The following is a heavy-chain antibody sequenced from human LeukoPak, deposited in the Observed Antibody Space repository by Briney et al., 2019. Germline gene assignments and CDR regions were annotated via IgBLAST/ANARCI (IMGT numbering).Heavy chain of an antibody. J-gene: IGHJ4*02. Sequence: GESLKLYCQGSGYSFSTYWITWVRQMPGKGLEWMGIIYPGDSDTSYSPSFQGQVTISADKSISTAYLQWSSLKASDTAMYYCARHPAHFDYWGQGTLVTVSS. D-gene: IGHD6-25*01. CDR2: IYPGDSDT. V-gene: IGHV5-51*01. CDR1: GYSFSTYW. CDR3: ARHPAHFDY.